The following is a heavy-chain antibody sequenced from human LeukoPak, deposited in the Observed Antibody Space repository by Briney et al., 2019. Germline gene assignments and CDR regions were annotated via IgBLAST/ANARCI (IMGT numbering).Heavy chain of an antibody. J-gene: IGHJ4*02. D-gene: IGHD2-15*01. CDR1: GDTFIRYG. V-gene: IGHV7-4-1*02. CDR3: ARAYCSGGSCYLYYFDY. Sequence: ASVKVSCKASGDTFIRYGITWVRQAPGQGLEWMGWINTNTGNPTYAQGFTGRFVFSLDTSVSTAYLQISSLKAEDTAVYYCARAYCSGGSCYLYYFDYWGQGTLVTVSS. CDR2: INTNTGNP.